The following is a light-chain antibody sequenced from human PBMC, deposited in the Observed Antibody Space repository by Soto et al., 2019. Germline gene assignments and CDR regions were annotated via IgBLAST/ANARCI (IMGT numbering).Light chain of an antibody. CDR1: TGAVTSGYY. CDR3: LLYYGGALV. Sequence: QAVVTQEPSLTVSPGRTVTLTCASSTGAVTSGYYPNWFQQKPGQAPRALIYSTSNKQSWTPARFSGSLLGGKAALTLSGVQPEDEDEYYCLLYYGGALVFGGGTQLTVL. V-gene: IGLV7-43*01. CDR2: STS. J-gene: IGLJ7*01.